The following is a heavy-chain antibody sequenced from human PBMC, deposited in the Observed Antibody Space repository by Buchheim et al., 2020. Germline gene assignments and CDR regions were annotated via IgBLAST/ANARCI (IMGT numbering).Heavy chain of an antibody. CDR3: VRQHAEDTSGYPADY. CDR1: GASDISGNYY. CDR2: IPYTGVT. D-gene: IGHD3-22*01. Sequence: QLQLQESGPGLVKPSETLSLTCRVSGASDISGNYYWGWMRPPPGKGLEWIGSIPYTGVTYSNPSLKSRVPISGDTPKKQFPLNMRSVTAADTAMYYCVRQHAEDTSGYPADYWGQGTL. V-gene: IGHV4-39*01. J-gene: IGHJ4*02.